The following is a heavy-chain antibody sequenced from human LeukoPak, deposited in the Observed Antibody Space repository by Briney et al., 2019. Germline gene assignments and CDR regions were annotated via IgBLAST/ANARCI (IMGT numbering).Heavy chain of an antibody. Sequence: SETLSLTCTVSGGSISSSSYYWRWVRQPPGKGLECIASIDSSGSTYYNPSLKSRITMFVDTSKNQFSLRLSSVTAADTAVYYCARSPVAGFDYWGQGALVTVSS. V-gene: IGHV4-39*01. D-gene: IGHD6-19*01. CDR2: IDSSGST. CDR3: ARSPVAGFDY. CDR1: GGSISSSSYY. J-gene: IGHJ4*02.